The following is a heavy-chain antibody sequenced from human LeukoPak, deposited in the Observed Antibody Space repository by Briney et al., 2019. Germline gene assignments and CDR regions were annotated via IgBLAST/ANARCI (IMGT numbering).Heavy chain of an antibody. CDR2: INPSGCST. J-gene: IGHJ4*02. V-gene: IGHV1-46*01. CDR3: ARDPPRSITFGGGIEDY. Sequence: ASVKVSCKASGYTFTSYYMHWVRQAPGQGLEWMGIINPSGCSTTYAQKFQGRVTMTRDTSTSTVYMELSSLRSEDTAVYYCARDPPRSITFGGGIEDYWGQGTLVTVSS. D-gene: IGHD3-16*02. CDR1: GYTFTSYY.